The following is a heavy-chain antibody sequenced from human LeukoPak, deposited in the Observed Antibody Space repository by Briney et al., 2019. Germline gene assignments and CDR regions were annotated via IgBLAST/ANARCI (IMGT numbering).Heavy chain of an antibody. V-gene: IGHV3-30-3*01. Sequence: GGSLRLSCAASGFTFSNYAMHWVRQAPGTGLEWVALISYDESNKHYADSVKGRFTISRDNSNNTLSLQMNSLRAEDTALYYCVAAPGIHYFDYWGQGTLVTVSS. D-gene: IGHD6-13*01. CDR3: VAAPGIHYFDY. J-gene: IGHJ4*02. CDR2: ISYDESNK. CDR1: GFTFSNYA.